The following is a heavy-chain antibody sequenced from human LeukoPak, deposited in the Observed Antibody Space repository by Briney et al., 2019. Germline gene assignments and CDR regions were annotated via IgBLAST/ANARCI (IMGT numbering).Heavy chain of an antibody. CDR1: GYSISSGYH. Sequence: PSETLSLTCAVSGYSISSGYHWGWIRQPPGKGLEWIGSIYHSGSTYYNPSLKSRVTISVDTSKNQFSLKLSSVTAADTAVYYCARASEYSSSPPDYWGQGTLVTVSS. CDR2: IYHSGST. V-gene: IGHV4-38-2*01. J-gene: IGHJ4*02. D-gene: IGHD6-6*01. CDR3: ARASEYSSSPPDY.